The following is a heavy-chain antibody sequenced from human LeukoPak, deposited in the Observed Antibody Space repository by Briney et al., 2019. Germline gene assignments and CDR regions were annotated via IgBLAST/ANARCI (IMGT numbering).Heavy chain of an antibody. J-gene: IGHJ4*02. CDR3: ARVYYDRSGPPHFDY. CDR1: GYTFTSYG. CDR2: ISAYNGNT. Sequence: ASVYVSCKASGYTFTSYGISWVRQAPGQGLEWMGWISAYNGNTNYAQKLQGRVTMTTDTSTSTAYMELRSLTSDDTAVYYCARVYYDRSGPPHFDYWGQGTLVTVSS. D-gene: IGHD3-22*01. V-gene: IGHV1-18*01.